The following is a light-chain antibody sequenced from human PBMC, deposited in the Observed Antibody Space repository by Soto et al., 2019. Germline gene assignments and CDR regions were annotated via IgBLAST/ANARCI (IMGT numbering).Light chain of an antibody. Sequence: EIVLTQSPGTLSLSPGERATLSCRASQSVSSSYLAWYQQKPGQAPRLLIYGASSRATGIPDRFSGSGSGTDFTLTISRLEPEDFAVYYCQQYGSSPPGLPFGGGTKVDVK. CDR1: QSVSSSY. CDR2: GAS. CDR3: QQYGSSPPGLP. V-gene: IGKV3-20*01. J-gene: IGKJ4*01.